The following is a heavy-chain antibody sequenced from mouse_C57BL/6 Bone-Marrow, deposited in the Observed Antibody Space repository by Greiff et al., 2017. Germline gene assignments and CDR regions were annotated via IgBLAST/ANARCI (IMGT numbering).Heavy chain of an antibody. J-gene: IGHJ2*01. CDR2: IDPSDSYT. D-gene: IGHD1-1*01. Sequence: VQLQQPGAELVKPGASVKLSCTASGYTFTSYWMQWVKQRPGQGLEWIGEIDPSDSYTNYNQQFKGKATMTVDTSSSTAYMQLSSLTSEDSAVYYCAREVVMYYFDYWGQGTTLTVSS. V-gene: IGHV1-50*01. CDR1: GYTFTSYW. CDR3: AREVVMYYFDY.